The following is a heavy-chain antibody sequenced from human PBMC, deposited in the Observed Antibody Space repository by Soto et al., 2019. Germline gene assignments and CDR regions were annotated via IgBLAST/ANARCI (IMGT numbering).Heavy chain of an antibody. V-gene: IGHV3-23*01. CDR1: GFSFGRYA. Sequence: QLFESGGGLVQPGGSLRLSCVASGFSFGRYAMTWVRQAPGKGLEWVSGTSGSGGDTYYADAVKGRFTISRDKPKNALYLQMNSLRVEDTAVFYCAKIYDFWSRHHDSFDVWGQGTLVTVSS. CDR3: AKIYDFWSRHHDSFDV. CDR2: TSGSGGDT. D-gene: IGHD3-3*01. J-gene: IGHJ3*01.